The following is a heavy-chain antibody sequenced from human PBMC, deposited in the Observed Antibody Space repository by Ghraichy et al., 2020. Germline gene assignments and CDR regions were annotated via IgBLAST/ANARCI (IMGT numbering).Heavy chain of an antibody. V-gene: IGHV3-23*01. CDR1: GFTFSSYA. Sequence: GESLRLSCAASGFTFSSYAMSWVRQAPGKGLEWVSAISGSGGSTYYADSVKGRFTISRDNSKNTLYLQMNSLRAEDTAVYYCAKLSESGWYSDYGMDVWGQGTTVTVSS. J-gene: IGHJ6*02. D-gene: IGHD6-19*01. CDR2: ISGSGGST. CDR3: AKLSESGWYSDYGMDV.